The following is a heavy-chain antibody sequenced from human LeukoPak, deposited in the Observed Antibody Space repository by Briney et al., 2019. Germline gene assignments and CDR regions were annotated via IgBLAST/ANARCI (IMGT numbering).Heavy chain of an antibody. CDR1: GGSIRSYY. J-gene: IGHJ4*02. CDR2: IYYSGST. Sequence: SETLSLTCTVSGGSIRSYYWSWIRQPPGKGLEWIGYIYYSGSTNYNPSLKSRVTISVDTSKNQFSLKLSSVTAADTAVYYCARGGSVRTFDYWGQGTLVTVSS. V-gene: IGHV4-59*12. CDR3: ARGGSVRTFDY. D-gene: IGHD6-25*01.